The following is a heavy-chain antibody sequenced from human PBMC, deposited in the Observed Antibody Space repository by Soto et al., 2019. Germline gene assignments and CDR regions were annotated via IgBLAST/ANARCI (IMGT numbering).Heavy chain of an antibody. V-gene: IGHV1-69*01. Sequence: QVQLVQSGAEVKKPGSSVKVSCKASGGTFSSYAISWVRQAPGQGLEWMGGIIPSFGTANYAQKFQGRVTITADESTSTAYMELSSLRSEDTAVYYCARDDVVVVAATPYYYYGMDVWGQGTTVTVSS. J-gene: IGHJ6*02. D-gene: IGHD2-15*01. CDR2: IIPSFGTA. CDR3: ARDDVVVVAATPYYYYGMDV. CDR1: GGTFSSYA.